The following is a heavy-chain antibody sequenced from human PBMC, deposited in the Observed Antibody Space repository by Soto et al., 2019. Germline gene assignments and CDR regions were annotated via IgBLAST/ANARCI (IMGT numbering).Heavy chain of an antibody. CDR3: ARGGGVAVAGSAGFDM. Sequence: QLHLVQSGAVVKKPGASVTVSCSASGYPVTAYYMHWVRQAPGRGLEWMGGINPTTGAAKYTQTIQGRRTMTRDPCTSPVFMEPSCLTSTDTAVSGCARGGGVAVAGSAGFDMWGQGTLVTVSS. J-gene: IGHJ3*02. CDR1: GYPVTAYY. V-gene: IGHV1-46*01. D-gene: IGHD6-19*01. CDR2: INPTTGAA.